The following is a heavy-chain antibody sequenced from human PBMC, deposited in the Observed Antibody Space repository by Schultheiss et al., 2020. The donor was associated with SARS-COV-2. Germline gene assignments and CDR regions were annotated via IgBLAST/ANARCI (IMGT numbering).Heavy chain of an antibody. J-gene: IGHJ4*02. D-gene: IGHD6-13*01. Sequence: GESLKISCAASGFTFSSYAMHWVRQAPGQRLEWMGWINAGNGNTKYSQKFQGRVTMTRDTSTSTVYMELSSLRSEDTAVYYCARSYSSSREFYFDYWGQGTLVTVSS. V-gene: IGHV1-3*01. CDR3: ARSYSSSREFYFDY. CDR2: INAGNGNT. CDR1: GFTFSSYA.